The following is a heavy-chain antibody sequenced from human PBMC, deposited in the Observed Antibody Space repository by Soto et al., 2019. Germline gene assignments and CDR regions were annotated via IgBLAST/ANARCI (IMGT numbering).Heavy chain of an antibody. Sequence: QITLKESGPTLVKPTQTLTLTCTFSGFSLSTSGVGVGWIRQPPGKALEWLALIYWDDDKRYSPSMKSRLTITKETSKNQVVLTMTNMHPMDTATYYCAHTLWFGEWIDAFDIWGQGTMVTVSS. CDR3: AHTLWFGEWIDAFDI. CDR2: IYWDDDK. D-gene: IGHD3-10*01. J-gene: IGHJ3*02. CDR1: GFSLSTSGVG. V-gene: IGHV2-5*02.